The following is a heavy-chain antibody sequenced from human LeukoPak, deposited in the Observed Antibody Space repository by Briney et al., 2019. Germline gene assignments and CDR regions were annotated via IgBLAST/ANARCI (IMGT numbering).Heavy chain of an antibody. D-gene: IGHD1-14*01. V-gene: IGHV3-23*01. Sequence: PGGSLRLSCAASGFTFSSYSMNWVRQAPGKGLEWVSDISGSGASTYYADSVKGRFTISRDNSKNTLYLQMNSLRAEDTAVYYCAKDSGNRDNWFDPWGQGTLVTVSS. CDR3: AKDSGNRDNWFDP. CDR1: GFTFSSYS. CDR2: ISGSGAST. J-gene: IGHJ5*02.